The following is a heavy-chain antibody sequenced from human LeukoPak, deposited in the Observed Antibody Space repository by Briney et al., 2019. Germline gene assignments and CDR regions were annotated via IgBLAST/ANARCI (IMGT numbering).Heavy chain of an antibody. J-gene: IGHJ4*02. CDR1: GGTFSSYA. V-gene: IGHV1-69*13. D-gene: IGHD2-15*01. CDR3: ARDSAVYCSGGSCYAIFDY. Sequence: GASAKVSCKASGGTFSSYAISGVRQAPGQGLEWMGGIIPIFGTANYAQQFQGRITITADESTRTAYMELSSLRSEATAVYYCARDSAVYCSGGSCYAIFDYWGQGTLVTVSS. CDR2: IIPIFGTA.